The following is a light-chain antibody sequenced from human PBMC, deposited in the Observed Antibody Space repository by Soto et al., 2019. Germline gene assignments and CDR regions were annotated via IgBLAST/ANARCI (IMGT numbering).Light chain of an antibody. CDR1: SSDVGGYNY. V-gene: IGLV2-14*01. CDR2: EVS. Sequence: QSALTRPASVSGYPGQSITISCTGRSSDVGGYNYVSWYQQHPGKAPKFMIYEVSRRPSGVSNRFSGSKSGNTASLTVSGLQAEDEADYYCSSYTTSNTYVFGTGTKGTV. CDR3: SSYTTSNTYV. J-gene: IGLJ1*01.